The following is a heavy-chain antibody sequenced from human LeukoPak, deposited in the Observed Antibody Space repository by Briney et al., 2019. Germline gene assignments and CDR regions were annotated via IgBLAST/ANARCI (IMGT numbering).Heavy chain of an antibody. CDR2: INHSGST. CDR3: ARGFRTYSSSWYQY. J-gene: IGHJ4*02. Sequence: GSLRLSCAASGFTFSSYEMNWVRQAPGKGLEWVGEINHSGSTNYNPSLKSRVTISVDTSKNQFSLKLSSVTAADTAVYYCARGFRTYSSSWYQYWGQGTLVTVSS. CDR1: GFTFSSYE. D-gene: IGHD6-13*01. V-gene: IGHV4-34*01.